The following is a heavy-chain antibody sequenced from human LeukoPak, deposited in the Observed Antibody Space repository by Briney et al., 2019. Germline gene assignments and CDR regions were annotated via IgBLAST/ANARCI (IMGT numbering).Heavy chain of an antibody. CDR1: GFTFSDYY. V-gene: IGHV3-11*04. J-gene: IGHJ3*02. D-gene: IGHD3-3*01. CDR3: ARDPYDFWSGPSRNDAFDI. CDR2: ISSSGSTI. Sequence: GGSLRLSCAAPGFTFSDYYMSWIRQAPGKGLEWVSYISSSGSTIYYADSVKGRFTISRDNAKNSLYLQMNSLGAEDTAVYYCARDPYDFWSGPSRNDAFDIWGQGTMVTVSS.